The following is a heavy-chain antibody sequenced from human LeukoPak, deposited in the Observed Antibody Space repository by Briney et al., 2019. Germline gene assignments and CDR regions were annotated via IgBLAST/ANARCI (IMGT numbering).Heavy chain of an antibody. CDR3: ARVPDAFDI. J-gene: IGHJ3*02. CDR2: ISRSSSTI. CDR1: GFTFSSYS. V-gene: IGHV3-48*01. Sequence: GGSLRLACAASGFTFSSYSMNWVRQAPGKGREWVSYISRSSSTIYYADSVKGRFTISRDNAKNSLYLQMNSLRAEDTAVYYCARVPDAFDIWGQGTMVTVSS.